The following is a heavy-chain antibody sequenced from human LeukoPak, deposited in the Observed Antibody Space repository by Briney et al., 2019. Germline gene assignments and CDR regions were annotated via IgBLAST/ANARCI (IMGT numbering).Heavy chain of an antibody. V-gene: IGHV4-4*07. J-gene: IGHJ5*02. D-gene: IGHD6-19*01. Sequence: PSETLSLTCTVSGGSISSYYWSWIRQPAGKGPEWIGRIYTSGSTNYNPSLKSRVTMSVDTSKNQFSLKLSSVTAADTAVYYCARDLRTGIAVAGRLFDPWGQGTLVTVSS. CDR3: ARDLRTGIAVAGRLFDP. CDR1: GGSISSYY. CDR2: IYTSGST.